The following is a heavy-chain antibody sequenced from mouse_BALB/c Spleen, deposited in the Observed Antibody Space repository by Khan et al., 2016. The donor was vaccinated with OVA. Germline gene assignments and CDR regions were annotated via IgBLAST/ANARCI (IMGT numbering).Heavy chain of an antibody. J-gene: IGHJ1*01. CDR1: GYSFTNYG. V-gene: IGHV9-3-1*01. CDR3: ACGGYWYVDV. CDR2: IYTYTGEP. D-gene: IGHD1-1*02. Sequence: QIQLVQSGPEVMKPGETVKISCKASGYSFTNYGMNWVSQAPGKGLKWMGWIYTYTGEPTYADDFKGRFAFTLETSASTSYLLINNLKNKDTATYFSACGGYWYVDVWGEGTTVTVSS.